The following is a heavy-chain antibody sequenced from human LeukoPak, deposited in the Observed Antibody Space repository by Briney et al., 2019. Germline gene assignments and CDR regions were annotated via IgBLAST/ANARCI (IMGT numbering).Heavy chain of an antibody. CDR3: AKDTRGYSGSANFDY. CDR2: ISYDGSNK. Sequence: PGGSLRLSCAASGFTFSSYGMHWVRQAPGKGLEWVAVISYDGSNKYYADSVKGRFTISRDNSKNTLYLQMNSLRAEDTAVYYCAKDTRGYSGSANFDYWGQGTLVTVSS. J-gene: IGHJ4*02. V-gene: IGHV3-30*18. D-gene: IGHD5-12*01. CDR1: GFTFSSYG.